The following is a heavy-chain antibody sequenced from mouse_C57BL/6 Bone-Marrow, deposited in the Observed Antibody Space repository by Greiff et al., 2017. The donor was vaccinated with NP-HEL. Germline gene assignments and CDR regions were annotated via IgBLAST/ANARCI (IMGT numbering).Heavy chain of an antibody. CDR3: ARTPNWYFDV. CDR2: IYPRSGNT. Sequence: LVESGAELARPGASVKLSCKASGYTFTSYGISWVKQRTGQGLEWIGEIYPRSGNTYYNEKFKGKATLTADKSSSTAYMELRSLTSEDSAVYFCARTPNWYFDVWGTGTTVTVSS. V-gene: IGHV1-81*01. J-gene: IGHJ1*03. CDR1: GYTFTSYG.